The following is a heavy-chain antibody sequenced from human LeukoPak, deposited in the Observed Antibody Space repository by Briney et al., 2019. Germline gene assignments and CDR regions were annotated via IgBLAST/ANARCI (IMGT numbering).Heavy chain of an antibody. CDR1: GGSFSGYY. V-gene: IGHV4-59*08. D-gene: IGHD1-26*01. CDR3: ARLNPTEGSGSYLSDY. Sequence: SETLSLTCAVYGGSFSGYYWSWIRQPPGKGLEWIGYIYYSGTTYYNPSLKSRVTISVDTSKNQFSLKLSSVTAADTAVYYCARLNPTEGSGSYLSDYWGQGTLVTVSS. CDR2: IYYSGTT. J-gene: IGHJ4*02.